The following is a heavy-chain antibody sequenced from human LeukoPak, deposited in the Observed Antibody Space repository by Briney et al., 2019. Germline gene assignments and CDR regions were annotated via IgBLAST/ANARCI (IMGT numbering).Heavy chain of an antibody. CDR3: ARDRGYSGYDYYYYGMDV. J-gene: IGHJ6*02. CDR2: VSAYNGNT. D-gene: IGHD5-12*01. V-gene: IGHV1-18*01. Sequence: GASVKVSCKASGGTFSSYGISWVRQAPGQGLEWMGWVSAYNGNTNYAQKLQGRVTMTTDTSTSTAYMELRSLRSDDTAVYYCARDRGYSGYDYYYYGMDVWGQGTTVTVSS. CDR1: GGTFSSYG.